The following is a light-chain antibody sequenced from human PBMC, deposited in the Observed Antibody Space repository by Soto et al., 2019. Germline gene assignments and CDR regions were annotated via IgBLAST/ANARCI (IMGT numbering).Light chain of an antibody. CDR2: KAS. CDR3: HLYNTYSPT. J-gene: IGKJ2*01. CDR1: QTIGTW. V-gene: IGKV1-5*03. Sequence: DIQLTQSPSTLSASVGDRVIITCRASQTIGTWLAWYQERPGKATKLLIYKASTLERGVPSRFSGNGSGTEFTLSISNLQPEDFATYYCHLYNTYSPTLGQGTKLDI.